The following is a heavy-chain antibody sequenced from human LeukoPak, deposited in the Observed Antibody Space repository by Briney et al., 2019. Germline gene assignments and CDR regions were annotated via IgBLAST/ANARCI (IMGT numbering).Heavy chain of an antibody. J-gene: IGHJ4*02. V-gene: IGHV4-4*08. D-gene: IGHD6-19*01. CDR1: RGPLDIFF. CDR2: IDKSGSP. Sequence: PSQRLSLTCTVSRGPLDIFFWNWIRQPPGKGLEWIGYIDKSGSPKFNPSLKSQIPMSRDTPQNQFSLRLAAVTAADTAMYFFGSGGGWLIDYWGQGTLVTVSS. CDR3: GSGGGWLIDY.